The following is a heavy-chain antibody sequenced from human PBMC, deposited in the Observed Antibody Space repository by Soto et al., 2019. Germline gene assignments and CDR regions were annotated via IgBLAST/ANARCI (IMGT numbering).Heavy chain of an antibody. Sequence: PGGSLRLSCAASGFTFSSYGMHWVRQAPGKGLEWVSAISGSGGSTYYADSVKGRFTISRDNSKNTLYLQMNSLRAEDTAVYYCAKDRIAAAGTGWFDPWGQGTLVTVSS. V-gene: IGHV3-23*01. CDR1: GFTFSSYG. CDR3: AKDRIAAAGTGWFDP. CDR2: ISGSGGST. D-gene: IGHD6-13*01. J-gene: IGHJ5*02.